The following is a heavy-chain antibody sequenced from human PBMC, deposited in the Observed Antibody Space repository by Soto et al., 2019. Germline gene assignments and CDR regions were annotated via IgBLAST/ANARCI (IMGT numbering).Heavy chain of an antibody. D-gene: IGHD4-4*01. CDR3: GRTYTEG. CDR1: GFSLRDHA. CDR2: ISGSEDRR. J-gene: IGHJ4*02. V-gene: IGHV3-23*01. Sequence: LQSGGGVVQPGESLRLSCAASGFSLRDHAWSWVRQAAGEGLEWVSGISGSEDRRNYADSVGGGFIISKDRAKNALYLDRSGLRVDDTAVSFCGRTYTEGWGQGTLVTVSS.